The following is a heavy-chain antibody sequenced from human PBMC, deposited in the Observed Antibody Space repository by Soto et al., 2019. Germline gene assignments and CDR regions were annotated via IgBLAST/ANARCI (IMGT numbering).Heavy chain of an antibody. Sequence: PGESLKISCKGSGYSFTSYWIGWVRQMPGKGLEWMGIICPGDSDTKFSPSFRGQVSISADKSINTAYLQWSSLQASDTAMYYCARYRRMIADFWGRGILVTVSS. V-gene: IGHV5-51*01. CDR2: ICPGDSDT. D-gene: IGHD3-22*01. CDR1: GYSFTSYW. CDR3: ARYRRMIADF. J-gene: IGHJ4*02.